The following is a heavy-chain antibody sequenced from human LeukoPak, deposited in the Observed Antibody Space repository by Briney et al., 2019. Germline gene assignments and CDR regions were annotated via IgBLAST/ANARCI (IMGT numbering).Heavy chain of an antibody. J-gene: IGHJ4*02. V-gene: IGHV1-46*01. Sequence: EASVKVSCKASGYTFTSYYMHWVRQAPGQGLEWMGIINPSGGSTSYAQKFQGRVTMTRDTSTSTVYMELSSLRSEDTAVYYCARDRRGYYDSSGYSNYFDYWGQGTLVTVSS. CDR3: ARDRRGYYDSSGYSNYFDY. D-gene: IGHD3-22*01. CDR2: INPSGGST. CDR1: GYTFTSYY.